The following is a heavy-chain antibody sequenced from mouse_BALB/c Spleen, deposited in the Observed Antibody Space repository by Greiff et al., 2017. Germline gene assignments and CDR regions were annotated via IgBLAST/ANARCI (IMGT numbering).Heavy chain of an antibody. Sequence: QVQLQQSGAELARPGASVKMSCKASGYTFTSYTMHWVKQRPGQGLEWIGYINPSRGYTNYNQKFKDKATLTADKSSSTAYMQLSSLTSEDSAVYYCAREGYGTYYAMDYWGQGTSVTVSS. CDR2: INPSRGYT. V-gene: IGHV1-4*01. J-gene: IGHJ4*01. CDR1: GYTFTSYT. CDR3: AREGYGTYYAMDY. D-gene: IGHD2-1*01.